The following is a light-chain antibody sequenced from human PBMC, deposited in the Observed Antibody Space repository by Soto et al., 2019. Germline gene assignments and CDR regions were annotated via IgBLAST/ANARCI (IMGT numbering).Light chain of an antibody. CDR3: QQYYSLPLT. V-gene: IGKV4-1*01. CDR1: QSLLYSSNKRNY. J-gene: IGKJ4*01. Sequence: SPLSCWSSQSLLYSSNKRNYLSWYQQKPGQPPKLLINWASTRESGVPDRFSGSGSGTDFTLTISSLQADDVAVYYCQQYYSLPLTFGGGTKVEIK. CDR2: WAS.